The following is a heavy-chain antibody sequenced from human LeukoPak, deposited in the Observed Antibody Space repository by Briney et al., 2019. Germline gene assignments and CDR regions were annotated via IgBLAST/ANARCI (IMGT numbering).Heavy chain of an antibody. D-gene: IGHD2-2*01. CDR1: GGSISSGSYY. Sequence: SEALSLTCTVSGGSISSGSYYWVWIRQPPGKGLEWIGTIYYSGTTYYNPSLKSRVTISVDTSKNQFSLRLSSVTAADTAVYYCAREVDAAAAYNWFDPWGQGTLVTVSS. V-gene: IGHV4-39*07. CDR2: IYYSGTT. CDR3: AREVDAAAAYNWFDP. J-gene: IGHJ5*02.